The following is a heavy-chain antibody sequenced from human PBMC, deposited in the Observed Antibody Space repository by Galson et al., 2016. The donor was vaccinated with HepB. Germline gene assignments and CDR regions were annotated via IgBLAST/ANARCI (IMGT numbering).Heavy chain of an antibody. V-gene: IGHV3-23*01. CDR2: ISGAGGTT. Sequence: SLRLSCASSGSTFRYYAMTWVRRAPGKGLEWVSDISGAGGTTHYADSVKGRFTLSRDNSRDALYLQMDRLRAGDTAVDYWAKGRGWYGGPNYGSWGQGTLVTVSS. D-gene: IGHD2-15*01. J-gene: IGHJ5*02. CDR1: GSTFRYYA. CDR3: AKGRGWYGGPNYGS.